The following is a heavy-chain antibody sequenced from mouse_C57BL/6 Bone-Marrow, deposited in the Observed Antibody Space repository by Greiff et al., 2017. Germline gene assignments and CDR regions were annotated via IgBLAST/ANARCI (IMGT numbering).Heavy chain of an antibody. CDR2: ISYSGST. V-gene: IGHV3-8*01. CDR1: GYSITSDY. CDR3: ARGRTYYFDY. J-gene: IGHJ2*01. Sequence: EVKLVESGPGLAKPSQTLSLTCSVTGYSITSDYWNWIRKFPGNKLEYMGYISYSGSTYYNPSLKRRISITRDTSKTQYYLQLHSVTTEDTATYYWARGRTYYFDYGGQGTTPTVSA.